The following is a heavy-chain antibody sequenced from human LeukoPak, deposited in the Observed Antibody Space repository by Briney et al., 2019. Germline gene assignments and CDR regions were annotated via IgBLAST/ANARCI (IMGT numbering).Heavy chain of an antibody. D-gene: IGHD1-7*01. CDR3: ARRMGGELVAFDI. Sequence: GGSLRLSCAASGFTFSTYWMSWVRQAPGKGLEWVANIKQDGSQTYYVDSVRGRFTISRDNAKNSLYLQMNSLRDEDTAVYYCARRMGGELVAFDIWGQGTMVTVSS. CDR1: GFTFSTYW. V-gene: IGHV3-7*02. CDR2: IKQDGSQT. J-gene: IGHJ3*02.